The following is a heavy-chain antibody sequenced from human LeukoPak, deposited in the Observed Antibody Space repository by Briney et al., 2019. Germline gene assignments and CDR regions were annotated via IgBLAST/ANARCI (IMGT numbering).Heavy chain of an antibody. CDR2: ISSSGSTI. CDR1: GFTFSSYE. V-gene: IGHV3-48*03. Sequence: GGSLRLSCAASGFTFSSYEMNWVRQAPGKGLEWVSYISSSGSTIYYADSVKGRFTISRDNAKNSLYLQMNSLRAEDTAVYYCARAFHPGIVGAIRPYYYYMDVWGKGTTVTISS. J-gene: IGHJ6*03. D-gene: IGHD1-26*01. CDR3: ARAFHPGIVGAIRPYYYYMDV.